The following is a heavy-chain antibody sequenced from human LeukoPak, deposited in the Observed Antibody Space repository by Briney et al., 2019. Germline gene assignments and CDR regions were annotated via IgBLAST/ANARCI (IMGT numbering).Heavy chain of an antibody. V-gene: IGHV3-23*01. CDR3: ARDYMSYNGVYDCFEF. D-gene: IGHD3-10*01. CDR2: IGSTET. CDR1: GFTFNIYA. Sequence: GGSLRLSCAASGFTFNIYAMAWVRQVPGKGPEWVASIGSTETYYAGSVKGRFTISRDDSKNTVYLQMDSLRAEDTAIYYCARDYMSYNGVYDCFEFWGQGTQATVSS. J-gene: IGHJ4*02.